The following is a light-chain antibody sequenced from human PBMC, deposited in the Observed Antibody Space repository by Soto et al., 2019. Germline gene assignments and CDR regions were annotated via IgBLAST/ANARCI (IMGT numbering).Light chain of an antibody. CDR3: MQALQTPIA. V-gene: IGKV2-28*01. Sequence: DIVMTQSPLSLPVTPGEPASISCRSSQSLLHSNGYNYLDWYLQKPGQSPQLLIYLGSNRASGVPDRFSGSGSGQDFTLKISRVEAEDVGVYYCMQALQTPIAFGQGTRLEIK. CDR2: LGS. CDR1: QSLLHSNGYNY. J-gene: IGKJ5*01.